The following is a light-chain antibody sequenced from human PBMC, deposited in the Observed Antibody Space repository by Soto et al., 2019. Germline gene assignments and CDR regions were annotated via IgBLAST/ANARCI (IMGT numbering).Light chain of an antibody. CDR2: NNN. CDR3: AGWDDSLNGVV. J-gene: IGLJ2*01. V-gene: IGLV1-44*01. CDR1: SSNIGSNT. Sequence: QSVLTQPPSASGIPGQRVTISCSGSSSNIGSNTVNWYQQLPGTAPKLLIYNNNQRPSGVPDRFSGSKSGTSASLAISGLQSEDEADYHCAGWDDSLNGVVFGGGTQLT.